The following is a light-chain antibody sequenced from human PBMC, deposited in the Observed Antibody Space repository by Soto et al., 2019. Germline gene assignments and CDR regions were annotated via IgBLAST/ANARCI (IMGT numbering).Light chain of an antibody. J-gene: IGKJ5*01. CDR2: DAS. Sequence: IQMPLSPSSLSATVGDRVTITCLASQDITHYLNWYQQKPGKAPRLLLYDASSLETGVPSRFSGSGSGTVFTHTISRLQPDALASYSCQQSDCTPPTFGQRTRP. CDR3: QQSDCTPPT. CDR1: QDITHY. V-gene: IGKV1-39*01.